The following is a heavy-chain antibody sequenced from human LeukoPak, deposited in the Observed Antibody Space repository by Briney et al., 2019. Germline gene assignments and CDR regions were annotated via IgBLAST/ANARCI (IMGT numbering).Heavy chain of an antibody. CDR2: VHLDGRT. Sequence: PSVTLSLTCGVSGGSVSSTNWWTWIRQPPGKGLEWIGEVHLDGRTNFNPSLKSRLTMSVDLSENHVSLKLTSVTAADTAVYYCAREGGFYRPLDYSGQGTLVTVAS. D-gene: IGHD6-25*01. V-gene: IGHV4-4*02. J-gene: IGHJ4*02. CDR3: AREGGFYRPLDY. CDR1: GGSVSSTNW.